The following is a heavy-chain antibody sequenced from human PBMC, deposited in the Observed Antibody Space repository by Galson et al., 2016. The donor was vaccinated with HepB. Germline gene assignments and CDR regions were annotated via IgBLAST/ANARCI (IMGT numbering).Heavy chain of an antibody. D-gene: IGHD3-10*01. CDR1: GFTFSTYW. Sequence: SLRLSCAASGFTFSTYWMHWLRHVPGKGLVWVARINIDGSATNYADSVKGRFTVSRDNAQNTLFLQMDSLRDDDTAVYYCAREEITVVGGVITPRFDSWGQGTLVTV. CDR3: AREEITVVGGVITPRFDS. V-gene: IGHV3-74*01. J-gene: IGHJ5*01. CDR2: INIDGSAT.